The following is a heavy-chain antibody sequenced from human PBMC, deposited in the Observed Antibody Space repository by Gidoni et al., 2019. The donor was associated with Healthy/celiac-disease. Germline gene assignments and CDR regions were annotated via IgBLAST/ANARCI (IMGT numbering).Heavy chain of an antibody. CDR2: IYYSGST. D-gene: IGHD3-10*01. CDR3: ARGQYGSGSYYGGAHDY. CDR1: GGSISSSSYY. V-gene: IGHV4-39*01. J-gene: IGHJ4*02. Sequence: QLQLQESGPGLVKPSETLSLTCTVSGGSISSSSYYWGWIRQPPGKGLEWIGSIYYSGSTYYNPSLKSRVTISVDTSKNQFSLKLSSVTAADTAVYYCARGQYGSGSYYGGAHDYWGQGTLVTVSS.